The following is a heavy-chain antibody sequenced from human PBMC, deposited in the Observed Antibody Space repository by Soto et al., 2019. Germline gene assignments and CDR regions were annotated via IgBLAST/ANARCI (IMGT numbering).Heavy chain of an antibody. D-gene: IGHD6-6*01. CDR3: ARDSIAARRDGMDV. J-gene: IGHJ6*02. V-gene: IGHV1-46*01. Sequence: VQLVQSGAEVKKPGASVKVSCKASGYTFTSYYVHWVRQAPGQGLEWMGIINPSGGSTSYAQKFQGRGTMTRDTSTSTVYMELSSLRSGDTAVYYCARDSIAARRDGMDVWGQGTTVTVSS. CDR1: GYTFTSYY. CDR2: INPSGGST.